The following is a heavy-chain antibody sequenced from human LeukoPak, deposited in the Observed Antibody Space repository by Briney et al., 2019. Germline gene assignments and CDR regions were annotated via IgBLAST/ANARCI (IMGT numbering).Heavy chain of an antibody. J-gene: IGHJ6*02. CDR1: GDSISSSGHH. V-gene: IGHV4-39*01. D-gene: IGHD1-20*01. CDR2: IYYSENT. Sequence: SETLSLTCSVSGDSISSSGHHWGWIRQPPGKGLEWIGTIYYSENTYHNPSLKSRVTISADTSKNQFSLKLTSVTAADTAVYYCARHVITGSLNYYYGMDVWGQGTTVTVSS. CDR3: ARHVITGSLNYYYGMDV.